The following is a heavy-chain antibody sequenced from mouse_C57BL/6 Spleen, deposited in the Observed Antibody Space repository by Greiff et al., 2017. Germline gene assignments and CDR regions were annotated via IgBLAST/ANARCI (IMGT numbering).Heavy chain of an antibody. V-gene: IGHV1-52*01. CDR2: IDPSDSET. Sequence: QVQLQQPGAELVRPGSSVKLSCKASGYTFTSYWMHWVKPRPIQGLEWIGNIDPSDSETHYNQKFKDQATLTVDKSTRTAYMQLSSLTNEESAVYYGARYYDYDWYFDVWGKGTTVTVSS. D-gene: IGHD2-4*01. J-gene: IGHJ1*03. CDR1: GYTFTSYW. CDR3: ARYYDYDWYFDV.